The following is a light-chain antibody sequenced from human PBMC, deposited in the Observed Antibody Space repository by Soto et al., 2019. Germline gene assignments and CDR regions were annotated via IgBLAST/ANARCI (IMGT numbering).Light chain of an antibody. V-gene: IGLV4-60*03. Sequence: QPVLTQSSSASASLGSSVKLTCTLSSGHSSYIIAWHQQQPGKAPRYLMKLEGSGSYNKGSGVPDRFSGSSSGADRYLTISNLQSEDEADYYCETWDSNTRGLFGGGTKLTVL. CDR1: SGHSSYI. CDR3: ETWDSNTRGL. J-gene: IGLJ2*01. CDR2: LEGSGSY.